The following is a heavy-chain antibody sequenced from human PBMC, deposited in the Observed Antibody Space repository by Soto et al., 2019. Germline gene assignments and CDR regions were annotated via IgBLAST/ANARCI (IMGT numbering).Heavy chain of an antibody. Sequence: SVKVSCKASGGTFISYAISWVRQAPGQGLEWMGGIIPIFGTANYAQKFQGRVTITADESTSTAYMELSSLRSEDTAVYYCARGIRTAMVPFDYWGQGTLVTVSS. CDR1: GGTFISYA. D-gene: IGHD5-18*01. J-gene: IGHJ4*02. V-gene: IGHV1-69*13. CDR3: ARGIRTAMVPFDY. CDR2: IIPIFGTA.